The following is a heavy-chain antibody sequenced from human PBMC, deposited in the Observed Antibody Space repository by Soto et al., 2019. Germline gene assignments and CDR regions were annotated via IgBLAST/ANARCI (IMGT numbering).Heavy chain of an antibody. CDR1: GFTFSNAW. V-gene: IGHV3-15*01. CDR2: IKSKTDGGTT. Sequence: GGSLRLSCAASGFTFSNAWMSWVRQAPGKGLEWVGRIKSKTDGGTTDYAAPVKGRFTISRDDSKNTLYLQMNSLKTEDTAVYYCTTDVEGRFLEWLDSDYYYMDVWGKGTTVTVSS. CDR3: TTDVEGRFLEWLDSDYYYMDV. D-gene: IGHD3-3*01. J-gene: IGHJ6*03.